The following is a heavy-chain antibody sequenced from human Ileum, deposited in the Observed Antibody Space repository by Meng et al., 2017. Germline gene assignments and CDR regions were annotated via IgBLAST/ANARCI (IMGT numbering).Heavy chain of an antibody. Sequence: QEVRGGGVLHAGSTLSASSAASGFTVSVYCMSWVRQAPGKGLEWVVFIHNVENATFYADSVKGRFTILSDYSKNSFYLQLTSLRAETTVDYYCATDGPDQDIDNWGRGTLVTVSS. V-gene: IGHV3-30*02. D-gene: IGHD1-14*01. CDR3: ATDGPDQDIDN. CDR1: GFTVSVYC. J-gene: IGHJ4*01. CDR2: IHNVENAT.